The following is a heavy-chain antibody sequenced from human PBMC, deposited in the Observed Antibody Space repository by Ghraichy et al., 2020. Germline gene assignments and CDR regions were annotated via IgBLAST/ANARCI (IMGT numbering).Heavy chain of an antibody. Sequence: GGSLRLSCAASGFTFSGSAMHWVRQASGKGLEWVGRIRSKANSYATAYAASVKGRFTISRDDSKNTAYLQMNSLKTEDTAVYYCTRWGRVHYGDRYYYMDVWGKGTTVTVSS. D-gene: IGHD4-17*01. CDR3: TRWGRVHYGDRYYYMDV. CDR2: IRSKANSYAT. V-gene: IGHV3-73*01. J-gene: IGHJ6*03. CDR1: GFTFSGSA.